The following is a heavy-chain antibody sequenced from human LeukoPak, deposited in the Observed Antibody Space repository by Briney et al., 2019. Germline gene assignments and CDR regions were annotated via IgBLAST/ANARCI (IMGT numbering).Heavy chain of an antibody. J-gene: IGHJ5*02. CDR3: ARGRSYYYYDSSTNWFDP. V-gene: IGHV4-30-4*07. D-gene: IGHD3-22*01. CDR1: GGSISSGGYS. Sequence: SETLSLTCAVSGGSISSGGYSWSWIRQPPGKGLEWIGYIYYSGSTYYNPSLKSRVTISVDTSKNRFSLKLSSVTAADTAVYYCARGRSYYYYDSSTNWFDPWGQGTLVTVSS. CDR2: IYYSGST.